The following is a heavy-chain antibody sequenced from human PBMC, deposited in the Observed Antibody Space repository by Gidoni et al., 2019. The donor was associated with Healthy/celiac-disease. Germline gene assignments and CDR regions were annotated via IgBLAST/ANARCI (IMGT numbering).Heavy chain of an antibody. D-gene: IGHD3-22*01. V-gene: IGHV1-24*01. CDR1: GYTLTELS. CDR2: FDPEDGET. Sequence: QVQLVQSGAEVKKPGASVKVSCKVSGYTLTELSMHWVRQAPGKGLEWMGGFDPEDGETIYAQKFQGRVTMTEDTSTDTAYMELSSLRSEDTAVYYCATGVTSYYDSSGYYLPVDYWGQGTLVTVSS. CDR3: ATGVTSYYDSSGYYLPVDY. J-gene: IGHJ4*02.